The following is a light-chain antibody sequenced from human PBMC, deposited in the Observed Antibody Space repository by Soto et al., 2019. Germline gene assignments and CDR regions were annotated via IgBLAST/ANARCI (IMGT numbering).Light chain of an antibody. CDR2: DAS. CDR1: QSVNSH. CDR3: QQRSDRPT. Sequence: EIVLTQSPATLSLSPGERATLSCRASQSVNSHLAWYQHKGGQAPRLLIFDASHRATGIPTRFSGSGSGTDFTLTISSPETEDFAVYYCQQRSDRPTFGGGTKVEIK. J-gene: IGKJ4*01. V-gene: IGKV3-11*01.